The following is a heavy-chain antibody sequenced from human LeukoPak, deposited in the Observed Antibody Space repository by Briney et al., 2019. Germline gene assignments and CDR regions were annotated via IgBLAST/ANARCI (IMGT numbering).Heavy chain of an antibody. CDR2: INNSGRDT. V-gene: IGHV3-64D*06. D-gene: IGHD1-26*01. CDR1: GFTFNIYT. Sequence: PGGSLRLSCSASGFTFNIYTMHWVRQAPGKGLEDVSGINNSGRDTWYADSVKGRFTISRGNSKNTLYLQMSSLRTEDTAVYYCVRVIVGATFDYWGQGTQVTVSS. J-gene: IGHJ4*02. CDR3: VRVIVGATFDY.